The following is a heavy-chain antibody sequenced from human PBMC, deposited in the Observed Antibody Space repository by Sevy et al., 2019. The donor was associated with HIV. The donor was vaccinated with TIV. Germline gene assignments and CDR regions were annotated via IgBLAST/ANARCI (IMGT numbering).Heavy chain of an antibody. CDR1: GDSVSSNSAA. Sequence: SQTLSLTCAISGDSVSSNSAAWNWIRQSPSRGLEWLGRTYYRSKWYNDYAVSVKSRITINPDKSKNQFSLQLNSVTPEDTAVYYCARGGWCSSTSCYYYYGMDVWGQGTTVTVSS. D-gene: IGHD2-2*01. CDR3: ARGGWCSSTSCYYYYGMDV. V-gene: IGHV6-1*01. CDR2: TYYRSKWYN. J-gene: IGHJ6*02.